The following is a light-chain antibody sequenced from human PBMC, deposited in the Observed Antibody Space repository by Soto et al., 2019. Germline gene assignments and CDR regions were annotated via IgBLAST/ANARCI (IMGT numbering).Light chain of an antibody. Sequence: DIQMTQSPSSLSASVGDKVTITCRASQSISSYLNWDQQKPGKAPKVLIYTASSLQSGVPSRFSGSGSGTDFTLTISSLQPEDFATYYCQQSYSIPLTFGGGTKVDIK. CDR2: TAS. CDR1: QSISSY. CDR3: QQSYSIPLT. J-gene: IGKJ4*01. V-gene: IGKV1-39*01.